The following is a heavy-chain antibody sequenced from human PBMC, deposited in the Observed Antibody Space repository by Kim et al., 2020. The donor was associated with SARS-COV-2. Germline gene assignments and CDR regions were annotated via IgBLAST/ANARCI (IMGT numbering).Heavy chain of an antibody. D-gene: IGHD6-19*01. CDR1: GFTFSSYG. Sequence: GWSLRLSCAASGFTFSSYGMHWVRQAPGKGLEWVAVIWYDGSNKYYADSVKGRFTISRDNSKNTLYLQMNSLRAEDTAVYYCAKDRERFDSGWYWYGMDVWGQGTTVTVSS. CDR3: AKDRERFDSGWYWYGMDV. CDR2: IWYDGSNK. V-gene: IGHV3-33*06. J-gene: IGHJ6*02.